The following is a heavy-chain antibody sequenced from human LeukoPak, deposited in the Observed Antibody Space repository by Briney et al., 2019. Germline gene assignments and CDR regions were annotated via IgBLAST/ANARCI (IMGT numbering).Heavy chain of an antibody. CDR1: GVPFSNYY. J-gene: IGHJ4*02. Sequence: SETLSLTCAVSGVPFSNYYWSWVRQSPTKGLEWIGEINPSGYTNYNPSLHSRVTTSIDTSKNQFSLMLTSVTAADPAGSYCARAVAGHPDWGQGTLVTVSS. D-gene: IGHD6-19*01. CDR3: ARAVAGHPD. V-gene: IGHV4-34*01. CDR2: INPSGYT.